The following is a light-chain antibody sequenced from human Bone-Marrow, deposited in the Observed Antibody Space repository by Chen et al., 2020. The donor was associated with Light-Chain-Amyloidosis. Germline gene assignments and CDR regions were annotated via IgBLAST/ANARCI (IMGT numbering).Light chain of an antibody. Sequence: DIVLTQSPATLSLSPGERATLSCRASQSVSSYLAWYQQKPGQAPRLLIYDASNRATGIPARFSGSGSGTDFTRTISSLEPEDFAVYYCQHRSNWPLTFGQGTRLEIK. V-gene: IGKV3-11*01. CDR3: QHRSNWPLT. CDR2: DAS. CDR1: QSVSSY. J-gene: IGKJ5*01.